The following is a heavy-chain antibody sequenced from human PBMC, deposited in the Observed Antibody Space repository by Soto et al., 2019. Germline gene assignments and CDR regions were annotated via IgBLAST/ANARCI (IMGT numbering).Heavy chain of an antibody. Sequence: ASAKVSCKASGYTFTSYGISWVRRAPGQGLEWMGWISAYNGNTNYAQKLQGRVTVTTDTSTSTAYMELRSLRSDDTAVYYCARDWQYYYDSSGYSPNHDAFDIWGQGTMVTVSS. V-gene: IGHV1-18*01. D-gene: IGHD3-22*01. J-gene: IGHJ3*02. CDR1: GYTFTSYG. CDR3: ARDWQYYYDSSGYSPNHDAFDI. CDR2: ISAYNGNT.